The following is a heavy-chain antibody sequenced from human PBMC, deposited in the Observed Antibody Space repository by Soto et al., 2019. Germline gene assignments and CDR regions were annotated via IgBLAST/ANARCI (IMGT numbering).Heavy chain of an antibody. CDR3: ARSLYSGSYTNWFDP. V-gene: IGHV4-59*01. Sequence: ESLCLTGPVSGGSISSYYWSWIRQPPGKGLEYIGYIYYSGSTNYNPSLKSRVTISVDTSKKQFSLKLSSVTAADTAVYYCARSLYSGSYTNWFDPWGQGTLVTVYS. CDR1: GGSISSYY. CDR2: IYYSGST. J-gene: IGHJ5*02. D-gene: IGHD1-26*01.